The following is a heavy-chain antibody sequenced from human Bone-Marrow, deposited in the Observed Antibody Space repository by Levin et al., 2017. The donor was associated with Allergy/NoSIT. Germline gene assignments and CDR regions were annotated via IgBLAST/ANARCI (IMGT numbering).Heavy chain of an antibody. CDR2: INPNSGGT. Sequence: ASVKVSCKASGYTFTGYYMHWVRQAPGQGLEWMGWINPNSGGTNYAQKFQGRVTMTRDTSISTAYMELSRLRSDDTAVYYCAREGGYSSGSEVFDYWGQGTLVTVSS. J-gene: IGHJ4*02. CDR1: GYTFTGYY. D-gene: IGHD6-19*01. CDR3: AREGGYSSGSEVFDY. V-gene: IGHV1-2*02.